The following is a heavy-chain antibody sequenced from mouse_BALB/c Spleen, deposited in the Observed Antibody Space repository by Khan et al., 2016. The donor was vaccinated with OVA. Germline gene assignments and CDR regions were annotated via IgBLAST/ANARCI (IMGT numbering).Heavy chain of an antibody. J-gene: IGHJ4*01. CDR3: TKFDGIFYAVDY. D-gene: IGHD2-3*01. CDR1: GFSLISYG. CDR2: IWGDGNT. V-gene: IGHV2-3*01. Sequence: VQLQESGPGLVAPSQSLSITCTVSGFSLISYGVNWVRQPPGKGLEWLGVIWGDGNTNYHSALISRLSISKDNSKSQVFLKLNSLQTDDTATYYCTKFDGIFYAVDYWGQGTSVTVSS.